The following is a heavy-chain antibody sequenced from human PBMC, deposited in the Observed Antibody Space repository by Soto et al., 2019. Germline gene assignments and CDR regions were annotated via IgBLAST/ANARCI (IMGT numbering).Heavy chain of an antibody. CDR3: ARDLLSSGWSTNYYYYGMDV. Sequence: ASVKVSCKASGYTFTGYYMHWVRQAPGQGLEWMGWINPNSGGTNYAQKFQGWVTMTRDTSISTAYMELSRLRSDDTAVYYCARDLLSSGWSTNYYYYGMDVWGQGTTVTVPS. CDR1: GYTFTGYY. V-gene: IGHV1-2*04. CDR2: INPNSGGT. J-gene: IGHJ6*02. D-gene: IGHD6-19*01.